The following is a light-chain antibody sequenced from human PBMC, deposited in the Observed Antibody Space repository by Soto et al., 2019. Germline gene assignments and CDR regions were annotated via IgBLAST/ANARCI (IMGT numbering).Light chain of an antibody. CDR2: AAS. CDR1: QNIANY. Sequence: DIQMTQSPSSLSASVGDRVTITCRASQNIANYLNWYQQKPGKAPNLLIYAASSLQSGVPSRFSGSGSGTAFTLTISSLQPEDVATYYCQHSYTTPITFGQGTRLEIK. V-gene: IGKV1-39*01. CDR3: QHSYTTPIT. J-gene: IGKJ5*01.